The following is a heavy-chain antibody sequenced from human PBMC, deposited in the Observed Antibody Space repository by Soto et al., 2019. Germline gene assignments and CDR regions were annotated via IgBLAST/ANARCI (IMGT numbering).Heavy chain of an antibody. D-gene: IGHD3-10*01. V-gene: IGHV1-18*04. CDR2: ISAYNGNT. J-gene: IGHJ6*02. CDR3: ARLPPYGSGSYYPDYGMDV. CDR1: GSTFTSYG. Sequence: ASVKVSCTTSGSTFTSYGISWVRQAPGQGLEWMGWISAYNGNTNYAQKLQGRVTMTTDTSTSTAYMELRSLRSDDAAMYYCARLPPYGSGSYYPDYGMDVWGQGTTVTVSS.